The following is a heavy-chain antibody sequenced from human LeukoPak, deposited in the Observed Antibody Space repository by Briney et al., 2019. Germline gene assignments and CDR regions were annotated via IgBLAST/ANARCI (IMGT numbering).Heavy chain of an antibody. CDR2: INFNSGGT. D-gene: IGHD3-10*01. J-gene: IGHJ4*02. Sequence: ASVKVSCKASGYSFSDYPMHWVRQVPGQGLEWMGRINFNSGGTSYAQNFQGRVTMTRDTSINTAYMELSGLTSDDTAVYYCARGGSGSGYLYYFHHWGQGTLVSVPS. V-gene: IGHV1-2*06. CDR3: ARGGSGSGYLYYFHH. CDR1: GYSFSDYP.